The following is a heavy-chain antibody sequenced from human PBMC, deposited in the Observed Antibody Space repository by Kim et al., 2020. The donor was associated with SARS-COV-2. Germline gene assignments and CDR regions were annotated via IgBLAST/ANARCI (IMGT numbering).Heavy chain of an antibody. Sequence: GGSLRLSCAASGFTFSSYGMHWVRQAPGKGLEWVAVISYDGSNKYYADSVKGRFTISRDNSKNTLYLQMNSLRAEDTAVYYCAKDSYYGSGSYYTHFDYWGQGTLVTVSS. D-gene: IGHD3-10*01. J-gene: IGHJ4*02. CDR3: AKDSYYGSGSYYTHFDY. CDR1: GFTFSSYG. CDR2: ISYDGSNK. V-gene: IGHV3-30*18.